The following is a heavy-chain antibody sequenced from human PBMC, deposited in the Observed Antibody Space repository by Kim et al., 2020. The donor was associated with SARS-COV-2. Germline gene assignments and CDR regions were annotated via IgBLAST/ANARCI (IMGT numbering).Heavy chain of an antibody. CDR1: GFTFSSYS. Sequence: GGSLRLSCAASGFTFSSYSMNLVRQAPGKGLEWVSSISSSSSYIYYEDSVKGRFTISRDNAKNSLYLQMNSLRAEDTAVYYCASGYCSSTSCHRGLDVWGHGTPVTVSS. V-gene: IGHV3-21*01. J-gene: IGHJ6*02. D-gene: IGHD2-2*01. CDR3: ASGYCSSTSCHRGLDV. CDR2: ISSSSSYI.